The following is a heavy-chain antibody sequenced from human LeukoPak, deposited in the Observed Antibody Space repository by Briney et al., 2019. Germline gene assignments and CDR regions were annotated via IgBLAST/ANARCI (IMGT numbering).Heavy chain of an antibody. V-gene: IGHV3-30*04. CDR1: GFTFSSYA. CDR2: ISYDGSNK. J-gene: IGHJ4*02. CDR3: ARAPLRYCGGDCYIPYFDY. Sequence: GGSLRLSCAAPGFTFSSYAMHWVRQAPGKGLEWVAVISYDGSNKYYADSVKGRFTISRDNSKNTLYLQMNSLRAEDTAVYYCARAPLRYCGGDCYIPYFDYWGQGTLVTVSS. D-gene: IGHD2-21*02.